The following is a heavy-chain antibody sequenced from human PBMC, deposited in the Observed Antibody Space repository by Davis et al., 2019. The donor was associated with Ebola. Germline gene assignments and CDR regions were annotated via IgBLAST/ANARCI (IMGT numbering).Heavy chain of an antibody. CDR2: INPSGGST. CDR1: GYTFTSYY. J-gene: IGHJ2*01. D-gene: IGHD6-19*01. V-gene: IGHV1-46*01. Sequence: ASVKVSCKASGYTFTSYYMHWVRQAPGQGLEWMGIINPSGGSTSYTQKFQGRVTMTRDTSTSTVYMELSSLRSEDTAVYYCARALAVAGTSGSWYFDLWGRGTLVTVSS. CDR3: ARALAVAGTSGSWYFDL.